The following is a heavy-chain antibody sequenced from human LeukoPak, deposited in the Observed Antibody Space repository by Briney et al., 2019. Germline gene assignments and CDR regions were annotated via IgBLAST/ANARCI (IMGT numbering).Heavy chain of an antibody. CDR3: ARLLRRLLWFEPVGY. Sequence: ASVKVSCKVSGYTLTELSMHWVRQASGKGLEWMGGFDPEDGETIYAQKFQGRVTMTEDTSTDTAYMELSSLRSEDTAVYYCARLLRRLLWFEPVGYWGQGTLVTVSS. D-gene: IGHD3-10*01. CDR1: GYTLTELS. V-gene: IGHV1-24*01. CDR2: FDPEDGET. J-gene: IGHJ4*02.